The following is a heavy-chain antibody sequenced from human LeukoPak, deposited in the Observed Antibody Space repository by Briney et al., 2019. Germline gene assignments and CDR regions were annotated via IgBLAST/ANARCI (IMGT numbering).Heavy chain of an antibody. CDR2: INNSGST. V-gene: IGHV4-34*01. CDR3: ARFYRGGLPAAYNWFVP. J-gene: IGHJ5*02. D-gene: IGHD2-2*01. CDR1: GFSFSGYY. Sequence: PSETLPLTCAVYGFSFSGYYWSWLRQPPGKGLEWVGEINNSGSTNYNPSLKSRVTISVDTSKTQFSLKLSSVTAADTAVYYCARFYRGGLPAAYNWFVPWGQGTLVTVSS.